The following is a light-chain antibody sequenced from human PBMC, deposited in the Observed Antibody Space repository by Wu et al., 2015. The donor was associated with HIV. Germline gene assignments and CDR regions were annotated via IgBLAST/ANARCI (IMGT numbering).Light chain of an antibody. V-gene: IGKV3-11*01. CDR3: QQHSNWPLT. CDR2: AAS. CDR1: RSVNSL. J-gene: IGKJ5*01. Sequence: EVVLTQSPATLSLSPGERATLSCRASRSVNSLLAWYQQKPGQAPRLLIYAASQKASGLPARFSGRGSGTDFTLTISSLEPEDFAVYYCQQHSNWPLTFGQGTRLEIK.